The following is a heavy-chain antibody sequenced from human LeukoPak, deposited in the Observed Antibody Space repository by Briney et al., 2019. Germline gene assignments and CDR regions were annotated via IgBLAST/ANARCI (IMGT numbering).Heavy chain of an antibody. CDR1: GYTFTSYY. CDR2: INPSGGST. J-gene: IGHJ6*02. V-gene: IGHV1-46*01. CDR3: ARSFKYCSGGSCYSPSYGMDV. Sequence: GASVKASCTASGYTFTSYYMHWVRQAPGQGLEWMGIINPSGGSTSYAQKFQGRVTMTRDTSTSTVYMELSSLRSEDTAVYYCARSFKYCSGGSCYSPSYGMDVWGQGTTVTVSS. D-gene: IGHD2-15*01.